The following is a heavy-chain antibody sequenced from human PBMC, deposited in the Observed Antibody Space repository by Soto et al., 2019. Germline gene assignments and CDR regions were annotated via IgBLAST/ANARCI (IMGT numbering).Heavy chain of an antibody. D-gene: IGHD3-3*01. CDR1: GGSFSGYY. J-gene: IGHJ6*02. CDR3: ARGFTYYDFWSGYSEAPYGMDV. CDR2: INHSGST. V-gene: IGHV4-34*01. Sequence: LSLTCAVYGGSFSGYYWSWIRQPPGKGLEWIGEINHSGSTNYNPSLKSRVTISVDTSKNQFSLKLSSVTAADTAVYYCARGFTYYDFWSGYSEAPYGMDVWGQGTTVTVSS.